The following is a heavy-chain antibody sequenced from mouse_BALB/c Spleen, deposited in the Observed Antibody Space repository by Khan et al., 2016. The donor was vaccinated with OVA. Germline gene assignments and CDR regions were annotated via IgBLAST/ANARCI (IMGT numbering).Heavy chain of an antibody. CDR1: GYTFTTYW. V-gene: IGHV1-69*02. CDR2: IDPSDYYT. CDR3: ARSYYCGSSTWFSY. Sequence: QVQLQQPGAELVKPGASVKLSCKASGYTFTTYWMHWVKQRPGQGLEWIGEIDPSDYYTNYNQKFKGKATLTVDKSSSTAYMQLSSLTSEDSAVYYCARSYYCGSSTWFSYWGQGTLVTVSA. D-gene: IGHD1-1*01. J-gene: IGHJ3*01.